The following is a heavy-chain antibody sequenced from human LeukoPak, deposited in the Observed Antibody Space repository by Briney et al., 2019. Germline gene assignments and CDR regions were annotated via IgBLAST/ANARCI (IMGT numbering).Heavy chain of an antibody. J-gene: IGHJ3*02. CDR1: GYTFTSYG. Sequence: GASVKVSCKASGYTFTSYGISWVRQAPGQGLEWMGWISAYNGNTNYAQKFQGRVTMTRDTSISTAYMELSRLRSDDTAVYYCARFNYDFDAFDIWGQGTMVTVSS. CDR3: ARFNYDFDAFDI. CDR2: ISAYNGNT. V-gene: IGHV1-18*01. D-gene: IGHD3-22*01.